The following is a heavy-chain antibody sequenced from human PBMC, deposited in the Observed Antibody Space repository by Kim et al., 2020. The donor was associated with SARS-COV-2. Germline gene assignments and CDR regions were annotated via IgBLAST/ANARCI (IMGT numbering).Heavy chain of an antibody. CDR3: AKRRTSGWLREDFDF. D-gene: IGHD6-19*01. CDR2: ISGSGKST. Sequence: GGSLRLSCVASGFTFSTHGMSWVRQAPGKGPEWVSVISGSGKSTYYLDSVKGRFTVSRDNSKNTVYLDMNGLTADDTAVYFCAKRRTSGWLREDFDFWGQGTLVAVSS. J-gene: IGHJ4*02. V-gene: IGHV3-23*01. CDR1: GFTFSTHG.